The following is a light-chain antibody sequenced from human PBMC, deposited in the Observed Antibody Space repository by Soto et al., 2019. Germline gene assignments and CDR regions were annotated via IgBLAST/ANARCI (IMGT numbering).Light chain of an antibody. CDR1: QSVSNH. CDR2: GAF. CDR3: QQYNNWPIL. Sequence: EIVMTQSPATLSVFPGERATLSCRASQSVSNHLAWYQQKPGQAPRLLIYGAFTRATGIPARFSGSGSGTEFTLTISSLQSEDFAVYYCQQYNNWPILFGGGTKVDI. V-gene: IGKV3-15*01. J-gene: IGKJ4*01.